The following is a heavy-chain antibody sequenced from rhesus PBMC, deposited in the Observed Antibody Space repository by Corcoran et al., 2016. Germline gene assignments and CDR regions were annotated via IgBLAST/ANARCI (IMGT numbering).Heavy chain of an antibody. CDR2: ISGSGGST. Sequence: QLQLQESGPGLVKPSETLSLTCAVSAGSISRNWWSWIRQPPGKGLEWIGRISGSGGSTSYNPSLKSRVTISTDTSKNQFSLKLSSVTAADTAVYYCARPRGYSGYSPFDYWGQGVLVTVSS. V-gene: IGHV4-173*01. CDR3: ARPRGYSGYSPFDY. J-gene: IGHJ4*01. CDR1: AGSISRNW. D-gene: IGHD5-30*01.